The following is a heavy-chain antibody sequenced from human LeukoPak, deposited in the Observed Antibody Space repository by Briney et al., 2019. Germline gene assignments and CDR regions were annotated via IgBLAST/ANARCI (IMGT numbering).Heavy chain of an antibody. J-gene: IGHJ4*02. CDR2: IKSKTGGGTT. CDR3: TTGRYSGYEFDC. Sequence: PGGSLRLSCAASGFTFSNAWMSWVRQAPGKGLEWVGRIKSKTGGGTTDYAAPVKGRFTIARDDSKNTLYLQMNSLKTEDTAVYYCTTGRYSGYEFDCWGQGTLVTVSS. V-gene: IGHV3-15*01. CDR1: GFTFSNAW. D-gene: IGHD5-12*01.